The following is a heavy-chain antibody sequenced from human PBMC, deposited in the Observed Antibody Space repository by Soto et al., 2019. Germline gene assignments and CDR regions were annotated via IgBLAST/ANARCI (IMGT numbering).Heavy chain of an antibody. D-gene: IGHD3-10*01. J-gene: IGHJ4*02. Sequence: GGSVRLSCAASGFIFSSYAMSWVRQAPGKGLEWVSGISDSGEYAYYADSVKGRFSISRDNSKNTLYLQMNSLRDDDAAVYYCAKTARMTRPRGEFDYWGQGTLVTVSS. CDR3: AKTARMTRPRGEFDY. CDR2: ISDSGEYA. CDR1: GFIFSSYA. V-gene: IGHV3-23*01.